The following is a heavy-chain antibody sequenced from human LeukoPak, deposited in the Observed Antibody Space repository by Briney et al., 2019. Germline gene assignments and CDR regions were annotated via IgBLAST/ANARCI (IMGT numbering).Heavy chain of an antibody. J-gene: IGHJ5*02. V-gene: IGHV1-18*01. Sequence: ASVKVSCKASGYTFTSFGITWVRQVPGQGLGWMGWISGYNGKTDYAQKFQDRVTMTTDTSTTTAYTELRSLRSDDTAVYYCARDGRGIAARSNWFDPWGQGTLVTVSP. CDR1: GYTFTSFG. CDR3: ARDGRGIAARSNWFDP. D-gene: IGHD6-6*01. CDR2: ISGYNGKT.